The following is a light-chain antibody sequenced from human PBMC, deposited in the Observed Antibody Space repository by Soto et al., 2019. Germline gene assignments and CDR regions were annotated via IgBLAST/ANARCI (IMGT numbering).Light chain of an antibody. Sequence: QSVLTQPPSVSGAPGLRVTISCTGTSSNIGAGNDVYWYQQLPGTAPKLLIFDNINRPSGVPDRFSGSKSGTSASLAITGRQAEDEADYECQFYATGLSVVFGGGTKLTVL. J-gene: IGLJ2*01. V-gene: IGLV1-40*01. CDR2: DNI. CDR3: QFYATGLSVV. CDR1: SSNIGAGND.